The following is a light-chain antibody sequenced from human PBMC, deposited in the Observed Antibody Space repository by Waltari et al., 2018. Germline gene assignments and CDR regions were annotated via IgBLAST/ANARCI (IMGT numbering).Light chain of an antibody. CDR1: QSVSSN. J-gene: IGKJ1*01. Sequence: EIVMTQSTATLSVSPGESATLSCRASQSVSSNLAWYQQKPGQAPRLLIYGASTRATGIPARFSGSGSGTEFTLTISSLQSEDFAVYYCQQYNNWTRTFGQGTKVEIK. V-gene: IGKV3-15*01. CDR2: GAS. CDR3: QQYNNWTRT.